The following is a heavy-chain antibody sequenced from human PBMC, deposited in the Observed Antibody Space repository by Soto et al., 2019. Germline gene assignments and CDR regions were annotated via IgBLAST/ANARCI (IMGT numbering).Heavy chain of an antibody. CDR1: GFTFSSYS. CDR2: ISSSSSYI. D-gene: IGHD3-10*01. V-gene: IGHV3-21*01. J-gene: IGHJ4*02. Sequence: EVQLVESGGGLVKPGGSLRLSCAASGFTFSSYSMNWVRQAPGKGLEWVSSISSSSSYIYYADSVKGRFTISRDNAKNSLYLQMNSLRAEDTAVYYCARDKSYYGSGTFDYCGQGTLVTVSS. CDR3: ARDKSYYGSGTFDY.